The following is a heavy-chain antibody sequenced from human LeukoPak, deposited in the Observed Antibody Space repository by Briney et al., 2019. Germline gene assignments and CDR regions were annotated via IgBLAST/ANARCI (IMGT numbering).Heavy chain of an antibody. CDR3: ARGYCSGGSCYSVENWFDP. Sequence: ASLKVSCKASGYTFTTYPVHWVRQAPGQGLEWMGIMNPSGGTTSYAQKFQGRVTMTKDTSTSTVYMEMRSLRFDDTAVYYCARGYCSGGSCYSVENWFDPWGQGTLVTVSS. J-gene: IGHJ5*02. V-gene: IGHV1-46*01. CDR2: MNPSGGTT. D-gene: IGHD2-15*01. CDR1: GYTFTTYP.